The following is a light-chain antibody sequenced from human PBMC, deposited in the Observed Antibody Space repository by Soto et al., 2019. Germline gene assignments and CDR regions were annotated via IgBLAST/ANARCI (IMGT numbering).Light chain of an antibody. J-gene: IGKJ1*01. CDR2: DAS. Sequence: DIQMTQSPSTLSASVGDRVTITCRASQSISTWLAWYQQKPGKAPNLLIYDASSLESGTPSRFSGSGSGTEFPLTISSLQPDDFATYYCQQYDGYPWTFGQGTKVEIK. CDR1: QSISTW. CDR3: QQYDGYPWT. V-gene: IGKV1-5*01.